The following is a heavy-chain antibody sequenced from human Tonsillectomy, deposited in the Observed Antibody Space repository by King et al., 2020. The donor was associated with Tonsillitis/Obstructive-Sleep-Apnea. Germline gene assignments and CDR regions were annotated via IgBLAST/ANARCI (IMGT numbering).Heavy chain of an antibody. CDR1: GYTFTTYA. Sequence: QLVQSGSELKKPGASVKVSCEASGYTFTTYAMNWVRHAPVQGLEWMGWHNTNTWNPTYAQGFTGRFVFSFDTSVSTAYLQISSLKAEDTALFYCARGGVGYAFDIWGQGTMVTVSS. CDR2: HNTNTWNP. CDR3: ARGGVGYAFDI. D-gene: IGHD2-15*01. J-gene: IGHJ3*02. V-gene: IGHV7-4-1*02.